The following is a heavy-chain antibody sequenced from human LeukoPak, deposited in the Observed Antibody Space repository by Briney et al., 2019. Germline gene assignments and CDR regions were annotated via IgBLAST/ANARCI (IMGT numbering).Heavy chain of an antibody. V-gene: IGHV3-53*01. J-gene: IGHJ4*02. CDR2: IYSGGST. D-gene: IGHD1-7*01. Sequence: GRPLRLSCAASGFTVSSNYMSWVRQAPGKGLEWVSVIYSGGSTYYADSVKGRFTISRDNSKNTLYLQMDSLRAEDTALYYCVRMNYVSSGWGAPFDHWGQGTLVTVSS. CDR1: GFTVSSNY. CDR3: VRMNYVSSGWGAPFDH.